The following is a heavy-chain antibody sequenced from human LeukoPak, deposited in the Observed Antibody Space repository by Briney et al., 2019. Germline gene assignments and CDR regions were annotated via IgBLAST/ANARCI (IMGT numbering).Heavy chain of an antibody. D-gene: IGHD3-22*01. CDR3: ARDESYYYDSSGYCGTLFDY. J-gene: IGHJ4*02. CDR2: ISSSSSYI. V-gene: IGHV3-21*01. CDR1: GFTFSSYS. Sequence: GGSLRLSCAASGFTFSSYSMNWVRQAPGKGLEWVSSISSSSSYIYYADSVKGRFTISRDNAKNSLYLQMNSLRAEDTAVYYCARDESYYYDSSGYCGTLFDYWGQGTLVTVSS.